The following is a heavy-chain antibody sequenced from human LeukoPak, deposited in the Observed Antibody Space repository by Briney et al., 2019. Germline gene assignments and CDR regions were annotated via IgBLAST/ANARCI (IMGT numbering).Heavy chain of an antibody. V-gene: IGHV4-59*01. D-gene: IGHD3-10*01. CDR3: ASNSGSYYVGGD. J-gene: IGHJ4*02. Sequence: PSETVSLTCTVYGPSLRCYYWMWFRQPQGKGLLCLGYIYHDGTTSYNPSLKSRVTISIDTSKKQVSLNLTSVTAADTAVYYCASNSGSYYVGGDWGQGTLVTVSS. CDR1: GPSLRCYY. CDR2: IYHDGTT.